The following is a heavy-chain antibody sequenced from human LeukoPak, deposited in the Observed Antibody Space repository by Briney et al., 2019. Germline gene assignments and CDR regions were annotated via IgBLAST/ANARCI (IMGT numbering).Heavy chain of an antibody. CDR2: IHYSGSA. V-gene: IGHV4-34*01. CDR1: GGSFSGYY. CDR3: ARGSSSSGWYCMDV. Sequence: SETLSLTCAVYGGSFSGYYWTWIRQPPGKGLEWIGEIHYSGSATYNPSLKTRVTISVDTSKNQFSLKLSSVTAADTAVYYCARGSSSSGWYCMDVWGQGTTVTVSS. D-gene: IGHD6-19*01. J-gene: IGHJ6*02.